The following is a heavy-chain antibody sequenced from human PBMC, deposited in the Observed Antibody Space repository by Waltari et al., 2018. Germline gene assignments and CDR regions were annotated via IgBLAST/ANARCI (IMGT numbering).Heavy chain of an antibody. CDR1: GGTFSSYA. Sequence: QVQLVQSGAEVKKPGSSVKVSCKASGGTFSSYAISWVRQAPGQGLEWMGGISPILGIANYAQKFQGRVTITADKSTSTAYMELSSLRSEDTAVYYCARDPRYCSGGSCYPDYWGQGTLVTVSS. CDR2: ISPILGIA. D-gene: IGHD2-15*01. V-gene: IGHV1-69*10. J-gene: IGHJ4*02. CDR3: ARDPRYCSGGSCYPDY.